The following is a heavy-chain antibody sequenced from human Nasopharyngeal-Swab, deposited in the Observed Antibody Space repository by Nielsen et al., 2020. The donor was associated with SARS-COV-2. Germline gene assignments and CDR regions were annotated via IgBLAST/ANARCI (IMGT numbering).Heavy chain of an antibody. D-gene: IGHD3-22*01. CDR2: IKSKTDGGTT. V-gene: IGHV3-15*01. Sequence: GESLKISCAASGFTFSNAWMSWVRHAPGKGLEWVGRIKSKTDGGTTDYAAPVKGRFTISRDDSKNTLYLQMNSLKTEDTAVYYCTTLDYYDSSGLSFWGQGTLVTVSS. CDR1: GFTFSNAW. J-gene: IGHJ4*02. CDR3: TTLDYYDSSGLSF.